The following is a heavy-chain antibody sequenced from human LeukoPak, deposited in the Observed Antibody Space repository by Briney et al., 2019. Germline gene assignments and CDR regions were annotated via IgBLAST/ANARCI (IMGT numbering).Heavy chain of an antibody. J-gene: IGHJ4*02. CDR3: ARDFFFGAGYYMSY. CDR1: GGTFSSYA. Sequence: ASVKVSCKASGGTFSSYAISWVRQAPGQGLEWMGRIIPIFGTANYAQKLQGRVTMTTDTSTSTACMELRSLRSDDTAVYYCARDFFFGAGYYMSYWGQGTLVTVSS. CDR2: IIPIFGTA. D-gene: IGHD3-22*01. V-gene: IGHV1-69*05.